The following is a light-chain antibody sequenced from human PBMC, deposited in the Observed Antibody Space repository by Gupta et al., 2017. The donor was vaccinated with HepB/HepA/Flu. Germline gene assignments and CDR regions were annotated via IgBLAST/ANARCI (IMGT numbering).Light chain of an antibody. Sequence: DIQMTQSPSSLSASVGDRVTITCRASQSISSYLNWYQQKPGKAPKLLIYAASSLQSGVPSRFSGSGSVTDFTLTISRLQPEDFATYYCQQRDSTPHTFGGGTKVEIK. CDR1: QSISSY. J-gene: IGKJ4*01. V-gene: IGKV1-39*01. CDR3: QQRDSTPHT. CDR2: AAS.